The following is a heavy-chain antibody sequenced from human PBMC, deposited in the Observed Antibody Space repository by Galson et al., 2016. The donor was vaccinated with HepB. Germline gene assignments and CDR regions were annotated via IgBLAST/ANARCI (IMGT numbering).Heavy chain of an antibody. D-gene: IGHD3-22*01. CDR3: ARDSSYFASSGYYYSGVCGYLDL. CDR2: IWYDGSNK. Sequence: SLRLSCAASGFTFSSYGMHWVRQAPGKGLEWVAVIWYDGSNKYYADSVKGRFTISRDNSKNTLDLQMNSLRADDTAVYSCARDSSYFASSGYYYSGVCGYLDLWGRVTLVTVST. V-gene: IGHV3-33*01. CDR1: GFTFSSYG. J-gene: IGHJ2*01.